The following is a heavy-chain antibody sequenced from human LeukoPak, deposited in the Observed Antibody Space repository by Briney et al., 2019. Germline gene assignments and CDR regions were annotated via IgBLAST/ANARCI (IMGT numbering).Heavy chain of an antibody. J-gene: IGHJ4*02. D-gene: IGHD1-26*01. V-gene: IGHV3-7*03. CDR3: DAGDNG. Sequence: PGGSLRLSCAASGFTFSRSWMTWVRQAPGKGLEWVANIKPDGSEKNYVVSVKGRFTISRDNSKDTLYLQMSRLRAEDTAVYYCDAGDNGWGQGALVTVSS. CDR2: IKPDGSEK. CDR1: GFTFSRSW.